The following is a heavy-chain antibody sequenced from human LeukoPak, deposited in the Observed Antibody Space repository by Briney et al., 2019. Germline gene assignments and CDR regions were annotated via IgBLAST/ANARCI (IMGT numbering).Heavy chain of an antibody. J-gene: IGHJ4*02. CDR2: INHSGST. CDR1: GGSFSGYY. V-gene: IGHV4-34*01. Sequence: SETLPLTCAVYGGSFSGYYWSWIRQPPGKGLEWIGEINHSGSTNYNPSLKSRVTISVDTSKNQFSLKLSSVTAADAAVYYCTREAPPLSAHFDYWGQGTLVTVSS. CDR3: TREAPPLSAHFDY.